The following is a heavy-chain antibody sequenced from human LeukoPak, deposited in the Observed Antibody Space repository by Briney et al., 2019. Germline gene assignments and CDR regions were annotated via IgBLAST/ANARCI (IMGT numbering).Heavy chain of an antibody. CDR1: RGSVSTSSYY. CDR2: IVYTGSK. V-gene: IGHV4-39*01. J-gene: IGHJ4*02. CDR3: ARQGDGHKNCFDK. Sequence: PSETLSLTCTFSRGSVSTSSYYWGWIRQPPGKGLEWLGSIVYTGSKYYNPSIKSSVTLSVDMSKNQFSLNLTSVTAADTAVYYCARQGDGHKNCFDKWGEGTLVTVSS. D-gene: IGHD5-24*01.